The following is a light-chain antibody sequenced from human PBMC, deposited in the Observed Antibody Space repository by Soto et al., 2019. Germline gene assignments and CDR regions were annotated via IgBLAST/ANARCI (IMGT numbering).Light chain of an antibody. V-gene: IGKV3-15*01. J-gene: IGKJ4*01. CDR1: QSVSGN. CDR3: QQYNVWPLT. CDR2: VAS. Sequence: EIVMTQSPAPLSVSPGERATLSCRASQSVSGNLAWYQQKPGQTPKLLIYVASTRATGIPARFSGSGSGTEFTLTISSLQSEDFAVYYCQQYNVWPLTFGGGTKVEFK.